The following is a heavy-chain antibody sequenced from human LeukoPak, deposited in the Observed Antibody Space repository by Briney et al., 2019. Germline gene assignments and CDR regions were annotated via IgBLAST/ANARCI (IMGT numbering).Heavy chain of an antibody. V-gene: IGHV3-30*01. Sequence: PGRSLRLSCAASGFTFSSYAMHWVRQAPGKGLEWVAVISYDGSNKYYADSVKGRFTISRDNSKNTLYLQMHSLRAEDTAVYYCAREAYDSTPPPDAFDIWGQGTMVTVSS. J-gene: IGHJ3*02. CDR1: GFTFSSYA. CDR3: AREAYDSTPPPDAFDI. D-gene: IGHD3-22*01. CDR2: ISYDGSNK.